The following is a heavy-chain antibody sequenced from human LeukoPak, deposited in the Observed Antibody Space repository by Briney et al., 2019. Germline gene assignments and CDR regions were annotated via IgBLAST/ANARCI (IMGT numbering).Heavy chain of an antibody. Sequence: GGSLRLSCAASGFIFSSYAMSWVRQAPGKGLEWVGRIKTKTDGGTTDYAAPVKGRFTISRDDSKNTLYLQMNSLKTEDTAVYYCTTGGRSGYYTWFDPWGQGTLVTVSS. CDR2: IKTKTDGGTT. D-gene: IGHD5-12*01. V-gene: IGHV3-15*01. J-gene: IGHJ5*02. CDR1: GFIFSSYA. CDR3: TTGGRSGYYTWFDP.